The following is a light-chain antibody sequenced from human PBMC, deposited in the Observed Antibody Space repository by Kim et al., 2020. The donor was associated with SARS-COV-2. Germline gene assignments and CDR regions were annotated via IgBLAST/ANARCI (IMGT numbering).Light chain of an antibody. V-gene: IGKV3-15*01. J-gene: IGKJ2*01. CDR3: HQYNFWPYS. CDR1: QTISNN. Sequence: EVVLTQSPATLSVSPGERATLSCRASQTISNNLAWFQQKPGQAPRLLIYSASSRATGVPTRFSGSGFGTEFSLTISGLQSEDFATYHCHQYNFWPYSFGQGTKLEI. CDR2: SAS.